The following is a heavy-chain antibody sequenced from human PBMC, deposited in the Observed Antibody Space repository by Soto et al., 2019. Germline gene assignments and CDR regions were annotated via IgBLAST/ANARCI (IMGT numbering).Heavy chain of an antibody. CDR2: VSHSGNS. V-gene: IGHV4-34*01. CDR3: ARNGGRGWHYFDS. J-gene: IGHJ4*02. Sequence: PSETLSLTCAVTGGSFIDYYGCWIRKSPGKGLEWIGEVSHSGNSIYNPSLKSRVTISIDMSRNQFSLKVYSVTAADTGIYYCARNGGRGWHYFDSWGQGTVVTVSS. CDR1: GGSFIDYY. D-gene: IGHD6-19*01.